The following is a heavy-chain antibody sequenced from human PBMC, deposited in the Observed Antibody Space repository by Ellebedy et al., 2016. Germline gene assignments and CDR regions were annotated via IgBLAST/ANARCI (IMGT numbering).Heavy chain of an antibody. V-gene: IGHV3-53*01. Sequence: GGSLRLXCAASGFTVSSNYMSWVRQAPGKGLEWVSVIYSGGSTYYADSVKGRFTISRDNSKNTLYLQMNSLRAEDTAVYYCARGRAYFDWLYLDYWGQGTLVTVSS. D-gene: IGHD3-9*01. CDR1: GFTVSSNY. CDR3: ARGRAYFDWLYLDY. J-gene: IGHJ4*02. CDR2: IYSGGST.